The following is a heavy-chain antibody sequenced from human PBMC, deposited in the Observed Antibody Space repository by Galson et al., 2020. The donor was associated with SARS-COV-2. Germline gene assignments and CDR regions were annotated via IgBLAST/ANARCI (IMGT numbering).Heavy chain of an antibody. CDR3: ARPATTVATDGFHI. Sequence: ASVKVSCKASGGTLSNFAVSWVRQAPGRGLEWMGRIIPIFDERKYSRNFQGRVTMTADKSTSTVYMELDSLKSEDTALYYCARPATTVATDGFHIWGQGTMVIVSA. CDR2: IIPIFDER. CDR1: GGTLSNFA. V-gene: IGHV1-69*04. D-gene: IGHD4-17*01. J-gene: IGHJ3*02.